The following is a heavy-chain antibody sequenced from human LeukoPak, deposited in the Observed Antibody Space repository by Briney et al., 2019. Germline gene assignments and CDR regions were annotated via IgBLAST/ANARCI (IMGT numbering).Heavy chain of an antibody. J-gene: IGHJ3*02. CDR1: GVSISSTLYY. CDR3: ARGHAFDI. CDR2: IYYSGST. Sequence: SETLSLTCYVSGVSISSTLYYWTWIRQAPGKGLEWIGYIYYSGSTNYNPSLKSRVTISVDTSKNQFSLKLSSVTAADTAVYYCARGHAFDIWGQGTMVTVSS. V-gene: IGHV4-61*01.